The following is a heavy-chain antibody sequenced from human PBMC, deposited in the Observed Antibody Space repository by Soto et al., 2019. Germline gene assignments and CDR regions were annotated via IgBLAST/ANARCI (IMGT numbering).Heavy chain of an antibody. J-gene: IGHJ4*02. CDR2: ISAGGII. D-gene: IGHD6-13*01. CDR3: ARALPGYVGFDY. Sequence: EVHLMESGGGLVQPGESLRLSCAASGLTVSSGHIQWVRQAPWKGLEWVSEISAGGIIHYLDSVKGRCTISRDDSRSTVSLQMNILRVEETAMYSCARALPGYVGFDYWGQGPMVTVSS. CDR1: GLTVSSGH. V-gene: IGHV3-66*01.